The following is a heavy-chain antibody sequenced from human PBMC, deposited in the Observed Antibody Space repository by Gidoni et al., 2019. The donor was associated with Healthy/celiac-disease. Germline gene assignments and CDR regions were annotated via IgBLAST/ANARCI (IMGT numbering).Heavy chain of an antibody. V-gene: IGHV3-33*01. CDR2: IWYDGSNK. CDR1: GFTFSSYG. Sequence: GGVVQPGRSLRLSCAASGFTFSSYGMHWVRQAPGKGLEWVAVIWYDGSNKYYADSVKGRFTISRDNSKNTLYLQMNSLRAEDTAVYYCARVIPQQQLAPYFDYWGQGTLVTVSS. J-gene: IGHJ4*02. D-gene: IGHD6-13*01. CDR3: ARVIPQQQLAPYFDY.